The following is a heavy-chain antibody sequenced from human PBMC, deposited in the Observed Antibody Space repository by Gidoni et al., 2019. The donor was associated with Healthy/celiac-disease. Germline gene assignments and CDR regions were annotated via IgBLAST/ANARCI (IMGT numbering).Heavy chain of an antibody. Sequence: EVQLVESGGGLVKPGGSLRLSCAASGFTFSSYRMNWVRQAPGKGLEWVSSSSSSSSYIDYADSVKGRFTISRDNAKNSLYLQMNSLRAEDTAVYYCARPLIDYGGNSDWYFDLWGRGTLVTVSS. CDR2: SSSSSSYI. J-gene: IGHJ2*01. CDR1: GFTFSSYR. D-gene: IGHD4-17*01. V-gene: IGHV3-21*01. CDR3: ARPLIDYGGNSDWYFDL.